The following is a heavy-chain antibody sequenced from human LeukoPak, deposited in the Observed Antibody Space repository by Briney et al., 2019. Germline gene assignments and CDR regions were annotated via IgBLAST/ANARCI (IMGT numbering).Heavy chain of an antibody. Sequence: SGTLSLTCAVSGGSISSSNWWSWVRQPPGKGLEWIGEIYHSGSTNYNPSLKSRVTISVDKSKNQFSLKLSSVTAAGTAVYYCARSRSENYYYGMDVWGKGTTVTVSS. CDR3: ARSRSENYYYGMDV. V-gene: IGHV4-4*02. CDR1: GGSISSSNW. J-gene: IGHJ6*04. CDR2: IYHSGST. D-gene: IGHD5-24*01.